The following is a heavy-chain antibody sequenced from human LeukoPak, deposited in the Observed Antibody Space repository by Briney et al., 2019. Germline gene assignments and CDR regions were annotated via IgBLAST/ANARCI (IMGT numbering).Heavy chain of an antibody. Sequence: GGSLRLSCAASGFTFSYAWMTWVRQAPGKGLEWVGRIKSKSDGGTTDYAAPVKGRFAISRDDPENTLYLQMNSLKTEDTAVYYCTTYSTVTTFGYYYYGMDVWGQGTTVTVSS. J-gene: IGHJ6*02. CDR1: GFTFSYAW. V-gene: IGHV3-15*01. CDR3: TTYSTVTTFGYYYYGMDV. CDR2: IKSKSDGGTT. D-gene: IGHD4-17*01.